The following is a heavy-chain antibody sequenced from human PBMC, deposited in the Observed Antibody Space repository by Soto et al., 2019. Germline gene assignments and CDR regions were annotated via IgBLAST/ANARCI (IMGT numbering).Heavy chain of an antibody. CDR2: VSDDGRNE. CDR3: AKDDGDSTLFHLFDY. Sequence: HPGGSLRLSCAASGFTFSSHGMHWVRQAPGKGLQWVAVVSDDGRNEYYADSVKGRFTISRDNSKNTLYLQMSSLRVEDTALYYCAKDDGDSTLFHLFDYWGQGTLVTVSS. D-gene: IGHD4-17*01. CDR1: GFTFSSHG. V-gene: IGHV3-30*18. J-gene: IGHJ4*02.